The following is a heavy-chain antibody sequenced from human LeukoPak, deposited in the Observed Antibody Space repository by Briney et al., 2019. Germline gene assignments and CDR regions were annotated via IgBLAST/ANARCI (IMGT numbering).Heavy chain of an antibody. CDR3: AKGKRLRYFARTKYYFDY. Sequence: GGYPRLSCAASAFTFSRYAMHWVRQAPGKGLEWVAVISYDGSNKYYADSVKGGFTISRDNSMKTLYLKMNSLKAEDTSKYYFAKGKRLRYFARTKYYFDYWGQGTLVTVSS. CDR1: AFTFSRYA. V-gene: IGHV3-30*04. J-gene: IGHJ4*02. D-gene: IGHD3-9*01. CDR2: ISYDGSNK.